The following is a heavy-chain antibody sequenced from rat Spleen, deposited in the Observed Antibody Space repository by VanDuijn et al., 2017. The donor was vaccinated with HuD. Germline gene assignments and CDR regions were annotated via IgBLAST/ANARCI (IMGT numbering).Heavy chain of an antibody. CDR3: ARQPIYYYDGSYYSYWYFDF. J-gene: IGHJ1*01. Sequence: EVQLVESDGGLVQPGRSLKLSCAASGFTFSDYYMAWVRQAPTKGLEWVATISYDGSSTYYRDSVKGRFTISRDNAKSTLYLQMNSLRSEDTAIYYCARQPIYYYDGSYYSYWYFDFWGPGTMVTVSS. CDR2: ISYDGSST. CDR1: GFTFSDYY. D-gene: IGHD1-12*02. V-gene: IGHV5-29*01.